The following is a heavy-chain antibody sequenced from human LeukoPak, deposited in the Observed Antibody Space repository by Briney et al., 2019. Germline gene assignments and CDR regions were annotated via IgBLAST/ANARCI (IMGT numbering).Heavy chain of an antibody. D-gene: IGHD2-8*01. CDR1: GFSLRSSE. CDR2: INSGDNVE. CDR3: ERETVNGPVVIGLDL. V-gene: IGHV3-48*03. Sequence: GGSLRLSCAASGFSLRSSEMNWVRQAPGKGPEWVAHINSGDNVEYYTDSVRGRFTMSRDNGKDLLYLQMNSLRDAAMEFYYCERETVNGPVVIGLDLWGQGVLVTVSS. J-gene: IGHJ5*02.